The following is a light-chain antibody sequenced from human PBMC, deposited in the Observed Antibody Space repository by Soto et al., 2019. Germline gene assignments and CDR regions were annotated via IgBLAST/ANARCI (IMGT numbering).Light chain of an antibody. CDR1: NSNIGSNT. CDR3: AAWDDRLSGPV. Sequence: QSVLTQPPSASGSPGQRVTISCSGSNSNIGSNTVHWYQQLPGTAPKLLIYSNNQRPSGVPDRFSGSKSGTSASLAISGLQSEDEADYYCAAWDDRLSGPVYGTATNVTVL. J-gene: IGLJ1*01. CDR2: SNN. V-gene: IGLV1-44*01.